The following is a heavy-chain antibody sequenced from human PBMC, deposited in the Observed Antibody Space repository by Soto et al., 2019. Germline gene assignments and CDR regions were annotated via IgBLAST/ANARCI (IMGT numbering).Heavy chain of an antibody. Sequence: QVHLVESGGGVVQPGRSLRLSCEGSGFSFSYYAMHWVRQAPGKGLEWVAIISYDGGNKYYADSVKGRLTISRDNSKSRLYLQMNSLRVEDTAVYYCVRDMYSNGRPHFEYWGQGTLVTVSS. J-gene: IGHJ4*02. CDR1: GFSFSYYA. CDR2: ISYDGGNK. V-gene: IGHV3-30-3*01. CDR3: VRDMYSNGRPHFEY. D-gene: IGHD4-4*01.